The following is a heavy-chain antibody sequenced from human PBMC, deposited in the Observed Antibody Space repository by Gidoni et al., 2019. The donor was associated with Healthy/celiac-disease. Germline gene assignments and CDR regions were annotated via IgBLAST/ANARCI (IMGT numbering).Heavy chain of an antibody. CDR2: ISSSSSYI. V-gene: IGHV3-21*01. CDR3: ARNRPAATFDY. CDR1: GFTFSSYS. D-gene: IGHD2-2*01. Sequence: EVQLVESGGGLVKPGGALRLSCEASGFTFSSYSMNWVRQAPGKGLEWVSSISSSSSYIYYADSVKGRFTISRDNAKNSLYLQMNSLRAEDTAVYYCARNRPAATFDYWGQGTLVTVSS. J-gene: IGHJ4*02.